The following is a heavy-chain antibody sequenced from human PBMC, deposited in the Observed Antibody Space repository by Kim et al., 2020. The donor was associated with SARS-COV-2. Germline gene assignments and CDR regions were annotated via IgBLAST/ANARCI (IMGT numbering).Heavy chain of an antibody. J-gene: IGHJ4*02. D-gene: IGHD1-26*01. CDR3: PRGRDRAKPGY. V-gene: IGHV4-34*01. CDR1: GGSLSDFY. Sequence: SETLSLTCAIYGGSLSDFYWSWIRQPPGKGLEWIGEISHGEGINYTPSLKSRVTMSIDTSKNLFSLRLTSVTDPDTGIYYFPRGRDRAKPGYWGQGILVT. CDR2: ISHGEGI.